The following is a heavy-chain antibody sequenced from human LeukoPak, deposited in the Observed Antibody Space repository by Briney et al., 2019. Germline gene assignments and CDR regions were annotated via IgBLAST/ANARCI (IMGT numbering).Heavy chain of an antibody. V-gene: IGHV3-53*01. D-gene: IGHD3-10*01. CDR1: GFTVRSNY. CDR3: ARNKYGSGSYYNDY. Sequence: PGGSLRLSCAASGFTVRSNYLSWVRQAPGKGLEWVSVIYSGGSTYYADSVKGRFTISRDNSKNTLYLQMNSLRAEDTAVYYCARNKYGSGSYYNDYWGQGTLVTVSS. CDR2: IYSGGST. J-gene: IGHJ4*02.